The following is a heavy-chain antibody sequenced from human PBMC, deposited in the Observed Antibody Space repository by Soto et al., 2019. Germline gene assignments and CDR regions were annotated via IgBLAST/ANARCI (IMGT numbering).Heavy chain of an antibody. Sequence: QVQLMESGGGVVQPGGSLRLSCTVSGFTFSNFGMHWVRQAPGKGLEWVTVIWYDGSNKYYADSVKGRFTISRDNSKNTLYLQMNSLRGEDTAVYYCARGYGGNSAAFDIWGQGTMVTVSS. J-gene: IGHJ3*02. V-gene: IGHV3-33*01. CDR1: GFTFSNFG. CDR2: IWYDGSNK. CDR3: ARGYGGNSAAFDI. D-gene: IGHD2-21*02.